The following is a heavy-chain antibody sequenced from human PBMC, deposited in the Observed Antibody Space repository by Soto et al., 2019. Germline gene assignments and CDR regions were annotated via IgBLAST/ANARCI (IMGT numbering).Heavy chain of an antibody. J-gene: IGHJ6*02. CDR1: GYTFTNYY. CDR3: ARFIAALEYGMDV. V-gene: IGHV1-46*01. D-gene: IGHD6-6*01. CDR2: INPSGGST. Sequence: ASVKVSCKASGYTFTNYYIHWVRQAPGHGLEWMGIINPSGGSTNYAQKFQGRVTMTRDTSTSTVYMELSSLRSADTAVYYCARFIAALEYGMDVWGQGTTVTVSS.